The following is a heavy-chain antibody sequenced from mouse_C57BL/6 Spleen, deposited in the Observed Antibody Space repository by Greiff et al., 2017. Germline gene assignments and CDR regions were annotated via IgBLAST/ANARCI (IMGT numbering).Heavy chain of an antibody. CDR1: GYAFSSSW. J-gene: IGHJ4*01. D-gene: IGHD1-2*01. CDR3: AREATAYYYAMDY. CDR2: IYPGDGDT. V-gene: IGHV1-82*01. Sequence: QVQLKQSGPELVKPGASVKISCKASGYAFSSSWMNWVKQRPGKGLEWIGRIYPGDGDTNYNGKFKGKATLTADKSSSTAYMQLSSLTSEDSAVYFCAREATAYYYAMDYWGQGTSVTVSS.